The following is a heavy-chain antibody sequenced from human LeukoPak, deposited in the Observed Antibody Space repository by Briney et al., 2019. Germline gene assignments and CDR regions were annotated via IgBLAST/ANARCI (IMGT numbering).Heavy chain of an antibody. V-gene: IGHV1-69*13. D-gene: IGHD3-22*01. J-gene: IGHJ4*02. CDR3: AREWDYESSGFFYSY. CDR2: IVPLFGTP. CDR1: GGIFSRYG. Sequence: SVKVSCKASGGIFSRYGISWVRQARGQGLEWMGGIVPLFGTPNYAQRFQGRVTITADDSTSTVYMELSSLRSDDTAVYYCAREWDYESSGFFYSYWGQGTLVTVSS.